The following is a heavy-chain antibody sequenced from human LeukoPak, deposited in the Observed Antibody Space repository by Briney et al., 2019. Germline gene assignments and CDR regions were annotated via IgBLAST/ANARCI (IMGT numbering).Heavy chain of an antibody. CDR3: ARDHEDSSGYYPDY. Sequence: ASVKVSCKASGYTITGYYMHWVRQAPGQGLEWMGWINPNSGGTNYAQKFQGRVTMTRDTSISTAYMELSRLRSDDTAVYYCARDHEDSSGYYPDYWGQGTLVTVSS. CDR2: INPNSGGT. J-gene: IGHJ4*02. V-gene: IGHV1-2*02. D-gene: IGHD3-22*01. CDR1: GYTITGYY.